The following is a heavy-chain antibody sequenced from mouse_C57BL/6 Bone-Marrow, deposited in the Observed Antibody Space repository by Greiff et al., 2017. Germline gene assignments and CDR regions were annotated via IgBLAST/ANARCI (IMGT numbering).Heavy chain of an antibody. J-gene: IGHJ1*03. CDR1: GFNIKDYY. D-gene: IGHD2-3*01. CDR2: FDPEDGDT. CDR3: TFYDGYYRYFDV. V-gene: IGHV14-1*01. Sequence: VQLQQSGAELVRPGASVKLSCTASGFNIKDYYMHWVTQRPEQGLEWIGRFDPEDGDTEYAPKFQGKATMTADPSSNTTYLQLSSLPSEDTAVYYCTFYDGYYRYFDVWGTGTTVTVSS.